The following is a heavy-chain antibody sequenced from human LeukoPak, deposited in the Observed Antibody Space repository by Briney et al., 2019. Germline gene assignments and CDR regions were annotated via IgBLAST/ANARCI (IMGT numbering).Heavy chain of an antibody. CDR3: IRDLGLSHAYGAFDV. D-gene: IGHD3-16*01. J-gene: IGHJ3*01. CDR1: GFTFILYD. V-gene: IGHV3-13*01. Sequence: GSLRLSCAASGFTFILYDMHWVRQATGKSLEWVSGIGNEGSTFYPGSLKGRFTISRDNAKNSLYLQMNSLSAEDTAVYYCIRDLGLSHAYGAFDVWGQGALVTVSS. CDR2: IGNEGST.